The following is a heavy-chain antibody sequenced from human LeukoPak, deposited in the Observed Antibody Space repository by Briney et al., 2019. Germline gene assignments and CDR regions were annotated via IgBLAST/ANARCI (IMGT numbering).Heavy chain of an antibody. J-gene: IGHJ3*02. V-gene: IGHV3-23*01. CDR2: ISGGGGST. CDR1: GFTFSSYA. CDR3: ARLLGYCSSTSCYAHASDI. D-gene: IGHD2-2*01. Sequence: PGGSLRLSCAASGFTFSSYAMSWVRQAPGKGLEWVSAISGGGGSTYYADSVKGRFTISRDNSKNTLYLQMNSLRAEDTAVYYCARLLGYCSSTSCYAHASDIWGQGTMVTVSS.